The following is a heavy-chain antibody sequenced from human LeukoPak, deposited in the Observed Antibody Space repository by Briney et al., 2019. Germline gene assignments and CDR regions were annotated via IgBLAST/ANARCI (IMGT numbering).Heavy chain of an antibody. D-gene: IGHD3-22*01. Sequence: SVKVSCKASGGTFRNYAISWVRQAPGQGLEWMGGIIPIFGTANYAQKFQGRVTITADESTSTAYIELSSLRSEDTAVYYCARGWDSSGQIPFFYWGQGTLVTVSS. V-gene: IGHV1-69*01. CDR3: ARGWDSSGQIPFFY. CDR2: IIPIFGTA. J-gene: IGHJ4*02. CDR1: GGTFRNYA.